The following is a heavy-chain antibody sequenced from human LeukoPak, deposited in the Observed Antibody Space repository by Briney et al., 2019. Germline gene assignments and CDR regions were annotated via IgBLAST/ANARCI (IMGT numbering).Heavy chain of an antibody. Sequence: PGRSLRLSCAASGFTFSSYGMHWVRQAPGKGLEWVAVISYDGSNKYYADSVKGRFTISRDNSKNTLHLQMNSQRAEDTAVYYCAKQMDHVHSSSWWWGFDYWGQGTLVTVSS. V-gene: IGHV3-30*18. CDR3: AKQMDHVHSSSWWWGFDY. J-gene: IGHJ4*02. CDR2: ISYDGSNK. D-gene: IGHD6-13*01. CDR1: GFTFSSYG.